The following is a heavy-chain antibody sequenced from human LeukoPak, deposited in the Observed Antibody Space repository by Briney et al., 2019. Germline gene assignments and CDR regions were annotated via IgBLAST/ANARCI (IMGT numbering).Heavy chain of an antibody. CDR2: IWYDGSNK. CDR3: ARGNYCQLIHYYFDY. V-gene: IGHV3-33*01. Sequence: GRSLRLSCAASGFTFSSYGMHWVRQAPGKGLEWVAVIWYDGSNKYYADSVKGRFTISRDNSKNTLYLQMNSLRAEDTAVYYCARGNYCQLIHYYFDYWGQGTLVTVSS. J-gene: IGHJ4*02. D-gene: IGHD3-10*01. CDR1: GFTFSSYG.